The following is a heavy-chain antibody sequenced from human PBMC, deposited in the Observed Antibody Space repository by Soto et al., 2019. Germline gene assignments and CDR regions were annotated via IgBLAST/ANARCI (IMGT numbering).Heavy chain of an antibody. J-gene: IGHJ6*02. CDR3: ARDANGYSSSWPYYYGMDV. CDR1: GGSISGYY. D-gene: IGHD6-13*01. CDR2: IYYSGST. V-gene: IGHV4-59*01. Sequence: PSETLSLTWSVSGGSISGYYWSWSGEPPGKGLEWIGYIYYSGSTNYNPSLKSRVTISEDTSKNQFSLKLSSVTAADTAVYYCARDANGYSSSWPYYYGMDVWGQGTTVTVSS.